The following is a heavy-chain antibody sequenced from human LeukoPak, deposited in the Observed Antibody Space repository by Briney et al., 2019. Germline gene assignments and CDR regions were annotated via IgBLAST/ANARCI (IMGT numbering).Heavy chain of an antibody. CDR3: STDPPQVVLLVYASGDV. CDR2: IKSRTDGGTI. D-gene: IGHD2-8*01. V-gene: IGHV3-15*01. J-gene: IGHJ6*04. CDR1: GFTFTNAW. Sequence: GGSLRLSCAASGFTFTNAWMNWVRQAPGKGLELVGSIKSRTDGGTIDYAEHVKGRFTISRDDSKNTLYLQMNSLKTEDTAVYYCSTDPPQVVLLVYASGDVWGKGTTVTVSS.